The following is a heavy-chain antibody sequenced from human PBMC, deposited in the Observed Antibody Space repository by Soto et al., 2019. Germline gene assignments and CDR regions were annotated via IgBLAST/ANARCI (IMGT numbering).Heavy chain of an antibody. J-gene: IGHJ6*02. D-gene: IGHD3-22*01. CDR3: ARGFDDSSGYYEAYYYYYGMDV. V-gene: IGHV4-34*01. Sequence: SETLSLTCTVYGGSFSGYYWSWIRQPPGKGLEWIGEINHSGSTKYNPSLKSRVTISVDTSKNQFSLKLSSVTAADTAVYYCARGFDDSSGYYEAYYYYYGMDVWGQGTTVTVSS. CDR2: INHSGST. CDR1: GGSFSGYY.